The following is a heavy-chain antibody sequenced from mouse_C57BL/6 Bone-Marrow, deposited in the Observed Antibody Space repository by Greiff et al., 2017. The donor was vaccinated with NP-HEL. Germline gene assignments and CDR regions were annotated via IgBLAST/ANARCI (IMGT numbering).Heavy chain of an antibody. Sequence: QVQLQQPGAELVKPGASVKLSCKASGYTFTSYWMHWVKQRPGQGLEWIGMIHPNSGSTNYNEKFKSKATLNVDKSSSTAYMQLSSLTSEDSAVYYCARYYYGPPCYAMDYWGQGTSVTVSS. CDR2: IHPNSGST. CDR1: GYTFTSYW. J-gene: IGHJ4*01. D-gene: IGHD1-1*01. CDR3: ARYYYGPPCYAMDY. V-gene: IGHV1-64*01.